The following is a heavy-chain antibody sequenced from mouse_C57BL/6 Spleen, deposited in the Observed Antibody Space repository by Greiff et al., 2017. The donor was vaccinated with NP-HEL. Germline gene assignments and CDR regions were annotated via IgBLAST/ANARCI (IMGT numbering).Heavy chain of an antibody. D-gene: IGHD2-1*01. Sequence: QVQLQQSGAELVKPGASVKLSCKASGYTFTSYWMQWVKQRPGQGLEWIGEIDPSDSYTNYNQKFKGKATLTVDTSSSTAYMQLSSLTSEDSAVYYCARSLYYGNYVGYFDYWGQGTTLTVSS. V-gene: IGHV1-50*01. J-gene: IGHJ2*01. CDR1: GYTFTSYW. CDR3: ARSLYYGNYVGYFDY. CDR2: IDPSDSYT.